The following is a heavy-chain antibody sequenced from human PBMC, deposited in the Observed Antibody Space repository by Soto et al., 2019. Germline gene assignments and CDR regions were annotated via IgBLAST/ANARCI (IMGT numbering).Heavy chain of an antibody. V-gene: IGHV3-21*01. CDR2: ISSSSSYI. J-gene: IGHJ6*02. D-gene: IGHD6-13*01. CDR3: ARGVEQPLYYYYGMDV. Sequence: PWWSLRLSCSASVFTFSSYSMNWCRQAPGKGLEWVSSISSSSSYIYYADSVKGRFTISRDNAKNSLYLQMNSLRAEDTAVYYCARGVEQPLYYYYGMDVWGQGTTVTVSS. CDR1: VFTFSSYS.